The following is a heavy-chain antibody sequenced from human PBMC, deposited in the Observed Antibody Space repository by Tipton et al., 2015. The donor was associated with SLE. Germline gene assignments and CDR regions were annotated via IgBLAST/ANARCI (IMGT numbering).Heavy chain of an antibody. CDR1: GGSLSGYY. CDR3: ARGISGYSSSWYYYYHHMDV. D-gene: IGHD6-13*01. CDR2: INHSGST. Sequence: LRLSCAVYGGSLSGYYWSWIRQPPGKGLEWIGEINHSGSTNYNPSLKSRVTISVDTSKNQFSLKLSSVTVADTAVYYCARGISGYSSSWYYYYHHMDVWGQGTTVTVSS. V-gene: IGHV4-34*01. J-gene: IGHJ6*02.